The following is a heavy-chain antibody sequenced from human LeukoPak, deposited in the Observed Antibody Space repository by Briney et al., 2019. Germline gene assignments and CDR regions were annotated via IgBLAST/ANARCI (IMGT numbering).Heavy chain of an antibody. Sequence: GESLKISCKVSGYSFTTYWIGWVRQMPGKGLEWMGIIYPGDSDTRYSPSFQGQVTISADKSISTAYLQWSSLKASDTAMYYCARPASYYGSGSYYFDYWGQGTLVTVSS. D-gene: IGHD3-10*01. J-gene: IGHJ4*02. CDR3: ARPASYYGSGSYYFDY. CDR1: GYSFTTYW. CDR2: IYPGDSDT. V-gene: IGHV5-51*01.